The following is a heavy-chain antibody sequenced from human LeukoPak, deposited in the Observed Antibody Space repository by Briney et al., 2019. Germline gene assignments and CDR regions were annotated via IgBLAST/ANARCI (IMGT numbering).Heavy chain of an antibody. CDR1: GFTFSQFA. CDR2: ISGSGST. CDR3: ARGITAFGVPGATYYFGY. Sequence: PGGSLRLSCTASGFTFSQFAMNWVRQTPGKGLEWVSVISGSGSTYYADSVRGRFTISRDNSKHTVSLQMNALRAEDTAAYYCARGITAFGVPGATYYFGYWGQGTLVTVSS. J-gene: IGHJ4*02. V-gene: IGHV3-23*01. D-gene: IGHD3-3*01.